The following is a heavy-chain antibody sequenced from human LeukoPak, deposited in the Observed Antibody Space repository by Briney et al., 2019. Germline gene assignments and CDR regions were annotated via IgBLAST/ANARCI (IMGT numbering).Heavy chain of an antibody. CDR2: INPNSGDT. V-gene: IGHV1-2*06. D-gene: IGHD2-2*01. CDR1: GYTFTAYH. J-gene: IGHJ4*02. Sequence: ASVKVSCKASGYTFTAYHMHWVRQAPGQGLEWMGRINPNSGDTNYAQKFQGRVTITRDTSASTAYIELRSLRSEDTAMYYCARGSTSDWPLDHWGQETLVTISS. CDR3: ARGSTSDWPLDH.